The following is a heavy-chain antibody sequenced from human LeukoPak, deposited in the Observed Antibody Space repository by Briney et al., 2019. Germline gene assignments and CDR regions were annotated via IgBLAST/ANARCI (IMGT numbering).Heavy chain of an antibody. Sequence: GGSLRLSCAASGFTFSTYSMNWVRQAPGEGLEWVSSIGTSNSFIYYADSVKGRFTISRDNAKNSLSLQMNSLRAEDTAVYYCARDGSRYCSGGSCYSPSRVDVWGQRTTVTVSS. CDR2: IGTSNSFI. D-gene: IGHD2-15*01. V-gene: IGHV3-21*01. CDR3: ARDGSRYCSGGSCYSPSRVDV. CDR1: GFTFSTYS. J-gene: IGHJ6*02.